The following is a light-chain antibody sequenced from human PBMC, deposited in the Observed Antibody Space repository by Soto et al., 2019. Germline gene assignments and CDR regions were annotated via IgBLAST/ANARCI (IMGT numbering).Light chain of an antibody. CDR1: RSLTSN. Sequence: DIVMTQSPATLSVSPGERATLSCRASRSLTSNLAWYQQKPGQAPRLLIYDASTRATGIPARFTGSGSGTEFTLTISSLRSEDSAVYYCQQYNFWPPLTFGGGTKVEIK. CDR2: DAS. J-gene: IGKJ4*01. V-gene: IGKV3-15*01. CDR3: QQYNFWPPLT.